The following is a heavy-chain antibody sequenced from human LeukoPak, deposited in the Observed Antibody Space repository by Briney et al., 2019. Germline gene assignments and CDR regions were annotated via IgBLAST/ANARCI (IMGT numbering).Heavy chain of an antibody. J-gene: IGHJ4*02. CDR1: GFTVSSNY. CDR3: ATRYDSSGYLGDY. D-gene: IGHD3-22*01. CDR2: IYSGGST. V-gene: IGHV3-53*01. Sequence: GGSLRFSCAASGFTVSSNYMSWVRQAPGKGLEWVSVIYSGGSTYYADSVKGRFTISRDNSKNTLYLQMNSLRAEDTAVYYCATRYDSSGYLGDYWGQGTLVTVSS.